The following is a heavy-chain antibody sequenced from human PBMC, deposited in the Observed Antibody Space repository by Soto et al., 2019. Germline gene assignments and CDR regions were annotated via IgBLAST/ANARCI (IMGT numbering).Heavy chain of an antibody. J-gene: IGHJ4*02. CDR2: VKSDEGYT. Sequence: EVQLVESGGGLVQPGGSLRLSCAASGFTFSSYWMHWVRQAPGKGLVWLARVKSDEGYTAYADSVKGRFSISRDNANNMLYLQMNSLRVEDTAVYYCAREGASLFWGQGTPVTVSS. V-gene: IGHV3-74*01. CDR1: GFTFSSYW. CDR3: AREGASLF.